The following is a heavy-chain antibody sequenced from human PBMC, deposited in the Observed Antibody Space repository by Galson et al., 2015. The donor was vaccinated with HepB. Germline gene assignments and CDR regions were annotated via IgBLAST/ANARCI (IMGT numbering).Heavy chain of an antibody. Sequence: SVKVSCKASGYTFTGYYMHWVRQAPGQGLEWMGWINPNSGGTNYAQKFQGRVTMTRDTSISTAYMELSRLRSDDTSVYYCARDGMGITGTINDSDYWGQGTLVTVSS. J-gene: IGHJ4*02. CDR2: INPNSGGT. V-gene: IGHV1-2*02. CDR3: ARDGMGITGTINDSDY. CDR1: GYTFTGYY. D-gene: IGHD1-20*01.